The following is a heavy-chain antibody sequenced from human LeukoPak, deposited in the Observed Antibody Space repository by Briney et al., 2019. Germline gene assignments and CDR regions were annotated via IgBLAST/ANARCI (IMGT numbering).Heavy chain of an antibody. V-gene: IGHV4-39*01. CDR2: TYYSGST. J-gene: IGHJ5*02. CDR1: GGSSSSSSYS. D-gene: IGHD3-22*01. Sequence: PSETLSITCTVPGGSSSSSSYSCGWIRQPPGKGREWTGSTYYSGSTYYYPSLKSRVTIYVDTSKNQFSLKLSSVTAADTAVYYCARHTLDPVYYDSSGYPTRVMGFDPWGQGTLVTVSS. CDR3: ARHTLDPVYYDSSGYPTRVMGFDP.